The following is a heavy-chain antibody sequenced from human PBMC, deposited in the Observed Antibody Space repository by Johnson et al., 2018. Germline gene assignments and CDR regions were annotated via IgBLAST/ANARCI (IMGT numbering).Heavy chain of an antibody. CDR3: ARDENYCRSTSCYPLAQH. CDR1: GFTFSSCW. J-gene: IGHJ1*01. Sequence: VQLQESGGGLVQPGGSLRLSCAASGFTFSSCWMHWVRQAPGKGLVWVSRINSDGSSTSYADSVKGRFTISRDNAKNTLYLQRNSLRAEDTAVYYCARDENYCRSTSCYPLAQHWCQGTLVTVSA. CDR2: INSDGSST. D-gene: IGHD2-2*01. V-gene: IGHV3-74*01.